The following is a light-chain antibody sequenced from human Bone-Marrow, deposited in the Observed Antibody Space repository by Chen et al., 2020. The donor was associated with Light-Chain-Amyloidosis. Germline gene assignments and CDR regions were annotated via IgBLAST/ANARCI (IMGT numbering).Light chain of an antibody. J-gene: IGLJ3*02. CDR3: CSYAGSSTLV. Sequence: QSALTQPASVSGSPGQSITISCTGTSSDVGSYNLVSWYQQHPGKAPKLMIYEVSKRPSGVSNRFSGYKSGNTASLTISGLQAEDEADYDCCSYAGSSTLVFGGGTKLTVL. CDR1: SSDVGSYNL. V-gene: IGLV2-23*02. CDR2: EVS.